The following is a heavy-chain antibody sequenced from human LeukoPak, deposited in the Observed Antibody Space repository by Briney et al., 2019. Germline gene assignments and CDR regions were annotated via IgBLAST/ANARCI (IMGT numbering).Heavy chain of an antibody. CDR1: GYTFTGYY. Sequence: GASEKVSCKASGYTFTGYYMHWVRQAPGQGLERMGWINPNSGGTNYAQKFQGRVTMTRDTSISTAYMELSRLRSDDTAVYYCARGGIVGATAEFDYWGQGTLVTVSS. CDR2: INPNSGGT. D-gene: IGHD1-26*01. V-gene: IGHV1-2*02. CDR3: ARGGIVGATAEFDY. J-gene: IGHJ4*02.